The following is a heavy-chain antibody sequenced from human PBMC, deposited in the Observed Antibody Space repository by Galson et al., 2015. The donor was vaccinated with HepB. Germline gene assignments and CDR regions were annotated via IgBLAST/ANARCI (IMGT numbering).Heavy chain of an antibody. Sequence: SLRLSCAASGFTFSSYGMHWVRQAPGKGLEWVAVMWHDGGHEYYGDSVLGRFSISRDNSKNTLSLQMNSLRAEDTAVYYCARNFPGVRYHFYALDVWGRGTTVTVSS. J-gene: IGHJ6*02. CDR3: ARNFPGVRYHFYALDV. V-gene: IGHV3-33*01. D-gene: IGHD2-8*01. CDR1: GFTFSSYG. CDR2: MWHDGGHE.